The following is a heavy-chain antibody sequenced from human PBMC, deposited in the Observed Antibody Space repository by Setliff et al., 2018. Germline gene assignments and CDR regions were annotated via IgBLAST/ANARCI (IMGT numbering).Heavy chain of an antibody. CDR1: GGTFSSYA. D-gene: IGHD2-21*01. CDR3: AREGLIADTTYYYYYYMDV. J-gene: IGHJ6*03. Sequence: GASVKVSCKASGGTFSSYAISWVRQAPGQGLEWMGGIIPIFGTANYAQKFQGRVTITADESTSTAYMELSSLRSEDTAVYYCAREGLIADTTYYYYYYMDVWGKGTTVTVSS. V-gene: IGHV1-69*13. CDR2: IIPIFGTA.